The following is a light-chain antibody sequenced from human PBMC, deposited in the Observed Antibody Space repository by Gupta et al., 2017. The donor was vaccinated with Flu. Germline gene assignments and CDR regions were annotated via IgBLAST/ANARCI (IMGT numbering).Light chain of an antibody. CDR2: ANS. J-gene: IGLJ2*01. Sequence: QSALLQLPSVSGAPAQSVTISCTGSSSNIGAGYDVPWYQQLPGTAPKLLIYANSNRHSGVPDRFSGSKSETSASLAITGLQAEDEADYYCQSYDSSRSGSGVFGGGTKLTVL. V-gene: IGLV1-40*01. CDR1: SSNIGAGYD. CDR3: QSYDSSRSGSGV.